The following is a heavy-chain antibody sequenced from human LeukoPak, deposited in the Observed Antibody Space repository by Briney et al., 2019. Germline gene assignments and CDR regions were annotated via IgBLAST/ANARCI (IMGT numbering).Heavy chain of an antibody. D-gene: IGHD1-26*01. Sequence: NAGGSLRLSCAASGFTFSNYNVNWVRQAPGKGLEWVSCISSSSYMYYADSVKGRFTISRDNAKNSLYLQMNSLRAEDTAIYYCARDSHSALGAFDMWGQGTMVTVSS. J-gene: IGHJ3*02. V-gene: IGHV3-69-1*02. CDR3: ARDSHSALGAFDM. CDR2: ISSSSYM. CDR1: GFTFSNYN.